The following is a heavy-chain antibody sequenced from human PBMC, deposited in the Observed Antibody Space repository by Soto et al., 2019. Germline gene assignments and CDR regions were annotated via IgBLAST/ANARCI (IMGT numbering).Heavy chain of an antibody. D-gene: IGHD2-2*01. V-gene: IGHV4-34*01. CDR2: INHSGST. CDR3: ATMNGDCSSTSCYSFDY. Sequence: SETLSLTCAVYGGSFSGYYWSWIRQPPGKGLEWIGEINHSGSTNYNPSLKSRVTISVDTSKNQFSLKLSSVTAADTAVYYCATMNGDCSSTSCYSFDYWGQGTLVTVSS. J-gene: IGHJ4*02. CDR1: GGSFSGYY.